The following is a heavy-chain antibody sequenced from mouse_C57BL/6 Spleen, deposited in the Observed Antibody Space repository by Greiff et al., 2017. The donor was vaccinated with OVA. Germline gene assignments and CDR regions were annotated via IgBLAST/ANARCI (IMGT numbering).Heavy chain of an antibody. CDR2: IYPGSGST. D-gene: IGHD1-1*01. CDR3: ARIPQDCGSSEGYWDY. V-gene: IGHV1-55*01. Sequence: QVQLQQPGAELVKPGASVKMSCKASGYTFTSYWITWVKQRPGQGLEWIGDIYPGSGSTNYNEKFKSKATLTVDTSSSTAYRQLSSVTAEDAAVYDCARIPQDCGSSEGYWDYWGEGTTRTV. CDR1: GYTFTSYW. J-gene: IGHJ2*01.